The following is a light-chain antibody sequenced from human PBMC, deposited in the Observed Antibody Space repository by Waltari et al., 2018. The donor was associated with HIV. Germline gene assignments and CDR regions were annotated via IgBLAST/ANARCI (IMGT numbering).Light chain of an antibody. V-gene: IGKV2-28*01. J-gene: IGKJ4*01. CDR3: MQGLQTPQVT. CDR1: QNLLDSHGYNY. CDR2: LGS. Sequence: DIVMTQSPLSLPVTPGESASISCRSSQNLLDSHGYNYLDWYLQKPGQSPQLLIYLGSNRASGVPDRFSGSGSGTDFTLKISRVEAEDVGIYYCMQGLQTPQVTFGGGTKVEIK.